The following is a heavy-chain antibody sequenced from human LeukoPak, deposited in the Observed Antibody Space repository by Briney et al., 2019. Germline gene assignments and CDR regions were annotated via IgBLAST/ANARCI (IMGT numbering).Heavy chain of an antibody. Sequence: SETLSLTCTVSGGSISSGGYYWSWIRQPPGKGLEWIGYIYYSGSTYYNPSLKSRVTISVDTSKNQFSLKLSSVTAADTAVYYCARDKGYYDSSGSSQDYWGQGTLVTVSS. CDR1: GGSISSGGYY. J-gene: IGHJ4*02. V-gene: IGHV4-30-4*08. D-gene: IGHD3-22*01. CDR3: ARDKGYYDSSGSSQDY. CDR2: IYYSGST.